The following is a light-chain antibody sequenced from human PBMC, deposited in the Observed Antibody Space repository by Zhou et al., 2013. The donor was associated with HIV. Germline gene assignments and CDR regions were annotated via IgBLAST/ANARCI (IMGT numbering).Light chain of an antibody. V-gene: IGKV3-20*01. CDR1: QSVNNY. CDR3: QQYGSSLT. CDR2: GAS. Sequence: EIILTQSPATLSLSPGERATLSCRASQSVNNYLAWYQQKPGQAPRLLISGASSRATGIPDRFSGSGSGTDFTLTINRLEPEDFAVYYCQQYGSSLTFGGGTKVEIK. J-gene: IGKJ4*01.